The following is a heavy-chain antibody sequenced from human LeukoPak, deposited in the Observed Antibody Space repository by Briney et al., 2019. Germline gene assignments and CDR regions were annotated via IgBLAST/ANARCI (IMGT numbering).Heavy chain of an antibody. CDR3: AREKPYGMDV. CDR1: GFTFSSYE. V-gene: IGHV3-48*03. CDR2: ISSSGSTI. Sequence: PGGSLRLSCAAPGFTFSSYEMNWVRQAPGKGLEWVSYISSSGSTIYYADSVKGRFTISRDNAKNSLYLQMNSLRAEDTAVYYCAREKPYGMDVWGKGTTVTVSS. J-gene: IGHJ6*04.